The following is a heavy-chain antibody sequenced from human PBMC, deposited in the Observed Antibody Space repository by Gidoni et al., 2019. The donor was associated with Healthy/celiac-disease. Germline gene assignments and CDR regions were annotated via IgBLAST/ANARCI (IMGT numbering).Heavy chain of an antibody. Sequence: QVQLVQSGAEVKEPGASVKVSCKASGYTFTGYYMHWVRQAPGQGLEWMGWINPNSGGTNYAQKFQGRVTMTRDTSISTAYMELSRLRSDDTAVYYCARAPPRGAPLNWFDPWGQGTLVTVSS. J-gene: IGHJ5*02. D-gene: IGHD1-26*01. CDR3: ARAPPRGAPLNWFDP. V-gene: IGHV1-2*02. CDR2: INPNSGGT. CDR1: GYTFTGYY.